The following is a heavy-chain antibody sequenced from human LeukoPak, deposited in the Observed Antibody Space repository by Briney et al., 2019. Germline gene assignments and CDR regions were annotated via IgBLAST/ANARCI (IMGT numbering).Heavy chain of an antibody. D-gene: IGHD2-2*01. CDR1: GYTLTELS. CDR2: FDPEDGET. CDR3: ATPPSHCGSTSCYDY. J-gene: IGHJ4*02. Sequence: ASVKVSCKVSGYTLTELSMHWVRQAPGKGLEWMGGFDPEDGETIYAQKFQGRVTMTEDTSTDTAYMELSSLRSEDTAVYYCATPPSHCGSTSCYDYWGQGALVTVSS. V-gene: IGHV1-24*01.